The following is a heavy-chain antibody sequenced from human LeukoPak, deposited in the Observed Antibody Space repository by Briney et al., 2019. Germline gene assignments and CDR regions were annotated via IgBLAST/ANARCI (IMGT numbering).Heavy chain of an antibody. V-gene: IGHV6-1*01. Sequence: SQTLSLTCGISGDSVSSNIAGWSWIRQSPSRGLEWLGRTYYRSKWYIDYALSVKGRLTITPDTSRNQFSLQLDSVTPEDTAVYYCARGRLVASERGWFGPWGQGTLVTVSS. J-gene: IGHJ5*02. CDR2: TYYRSKWYI. D-gene: IGHD1-1*01. CDR1: GDSVSSNIAG. CDR3: ARGRLVASERGWFGP.